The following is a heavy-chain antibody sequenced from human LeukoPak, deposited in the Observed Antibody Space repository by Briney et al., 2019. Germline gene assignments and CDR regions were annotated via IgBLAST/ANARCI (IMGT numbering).Heavy chain of an antibody. CDR2: INHSGST. Sequence: SETLSLTCAVYGGSFSGYYWSWIRQPPGKGLEWIGEINHSGSTNYNPSLKSRVTISVDTSKNQISLKLSSVTAADAAVYYCARMAYLSRNDSSEYWGQGTLVTVSS. V-gene: IGHV4-34*01. CDR1: GGSFSGYY. J-gene: IGHJ4*02. D-gene: IGHD3-22*01. CDR3: ARMAYLSRNDSSEY.